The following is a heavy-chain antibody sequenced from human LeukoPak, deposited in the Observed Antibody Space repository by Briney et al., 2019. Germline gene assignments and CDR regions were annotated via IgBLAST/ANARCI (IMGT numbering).Heavy chain of an antibody. Sequence: GRSLRLSCAAPGFTFSSYGMHWVRQAPGKGLEWVAVISYDGSNKYYADSVKGRFTISRDNSKNTLYLQMNGLRVEDTAVYYCAPEGDGYILFDYWGQGTLVTVSS. CDR3: APEGDGYILFDY. CDR1: GFTFSSYG. J-gene: IGHJ4*02. D-gene: IGHD5-24*01. V-gene: IGHV3-30*03. CDR2: ISYDGSNK.